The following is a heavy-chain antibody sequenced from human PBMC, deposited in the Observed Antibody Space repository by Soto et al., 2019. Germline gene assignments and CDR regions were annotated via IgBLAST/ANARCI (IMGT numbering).Heavy chain of an antibody. J-gene: IGHJ4*02. CDR1: GFTVSNNS. Sequence: EVQLVESGGGLVQPGGSLRLSCAASGFTVSNNSMRWVRQAPGKGLEWVSLIYSGGATYYADSVKGTFTISRDNSKNTLYLQMNSLRAEDTAVYYCARDGTYNWVGGQGILVTVSS. V-gene: IGHV3-66*01. CDR2: IYSGGAT. CDR3: ARDGTYNWV. D-gene: IGHD1-1*01.